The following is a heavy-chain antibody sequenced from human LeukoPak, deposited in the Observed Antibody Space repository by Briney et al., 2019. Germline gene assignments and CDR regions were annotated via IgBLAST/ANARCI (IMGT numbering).Heavy chain of an antibody. CDR2: IYYSGST. J-gene: IGHJ3*02. CDR3: ARRDDGAYYDFWSGYPAAFDI. Sequence: ASETLSLTCTVSGGSISSSSYYWGWIRQPPGKGLEWIGSIYYSGSTYYNPSLKGRVTISVDTSKNQLSLKLSSVTAADTAVYYCARRDDGAYYDFWSGYPAAFDIWGQGTMVTVSS. D-gene: IGHD3-3*01. V-gene: IGHV4-39*01. CDR1: GGSISSSSYY.